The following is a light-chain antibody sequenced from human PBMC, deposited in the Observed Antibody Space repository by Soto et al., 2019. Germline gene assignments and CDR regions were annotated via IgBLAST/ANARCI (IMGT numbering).Light chain of an antibody. Sequence: QSALTQPASVSGSPGQSITISCTGTSSDVGTYHLVSWYQQHPGKAPTLMIDEVSKRTSGVSNRFSGSKSGNTASLTISGLQAEDEDDYYCCSYAGSSTYVVGTGTKLTVL. V-gene: IGLV2-23*02. CDR1: SSDVGTYHL. J-gene: IGLJ1*01. CDR2: EVS. CDR3: CSYAGSSTYV.